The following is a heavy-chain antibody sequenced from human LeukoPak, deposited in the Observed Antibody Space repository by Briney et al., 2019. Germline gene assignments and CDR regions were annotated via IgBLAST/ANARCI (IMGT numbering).Heavy chain of an antibody. CDR2: IKQDGGEK. J-gene: IGHJ4*02. CDR3: ARDGGYDYVWGSYRYGGYFDY. CDR1: GFTFSSYW. D-gene: IGHD3-16*02. Sequence: GGSLRLSCAASGFTFSSYWMSWVRQAPGKGLEWVANIKQDGGEKYYVDSVKGRFTISRDNAKNSLYLQMNSLRAEDTAVYYCARDGGYDYVWGSYRYGGYFDYWGQGTLVTVSS. V-gene: IGHV3-7*03.